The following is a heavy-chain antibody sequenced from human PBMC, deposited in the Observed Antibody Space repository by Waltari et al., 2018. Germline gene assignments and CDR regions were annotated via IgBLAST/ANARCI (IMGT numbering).Heavy chain of an antibody. CDR3: AREPVAGNSDY. V-gene: IGHV3-66*02. D-gene: IGHD6-19*01. CDR2: IYSGGST. J-gene: IGHJ4*02. CDR1: GFTVSRNY. Sequence: EVQLVESGGGLFQPGGSLSLSCAASGFTVSRNYMSWVRQAPGKGLEWVSVIYSGGSTYYADSVKGRFTISRDNSKNTLYLQMNSLRAEDTAVYYCAREPVAGNSDYWGQGTLVTVSS.